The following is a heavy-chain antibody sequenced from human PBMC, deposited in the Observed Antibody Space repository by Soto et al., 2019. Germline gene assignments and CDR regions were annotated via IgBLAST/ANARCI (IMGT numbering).Heavy chain of an antibody. CDR1: EFTFSRHG. V-gene: IGHV3-33*01. D-gene: IGHD3-10*01. J-gene: IGHJ6*03. CDR2: IWSDGSNE. Sequence: QVQLVESGGGVVQPGRSLRLSCAAFEFTFSRHGMHWVRQAPGKGLQWVGVIWSDGSNEVYADSVKGRFIISRDNSKNILYLQMNGLRAEDTAVYYCARERTFGDNKHNYMDVWGTGITVTVSS. CDR3: ARERTFGDNKHNYMDV.